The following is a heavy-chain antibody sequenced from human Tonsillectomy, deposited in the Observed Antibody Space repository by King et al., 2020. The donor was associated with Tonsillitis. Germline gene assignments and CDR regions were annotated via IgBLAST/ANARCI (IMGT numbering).Heavy chain of an antibody. CDR1: GFTFSIYS. J-gene: IGHJ6*02. CDR2: ISNSRNTI. CDR3: ARRALKAVMDV. D-gene: IGHD3-16*02. Sequence: VQLVESGGVLVQPGGSLRLSCATSGFTFSIYSMNWVRQAPGKGLEWISYISNSRNTIYYADSVKGRFTISRDNAKNSLYLQMNSLRAEDTAVYYCARRALKAVMDVSRQGTTVTVSS. V-gene: IGHV3-48*04.